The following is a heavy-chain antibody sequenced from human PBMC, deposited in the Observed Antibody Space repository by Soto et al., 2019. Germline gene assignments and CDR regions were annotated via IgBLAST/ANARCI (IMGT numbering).Heavy chain of an antibody. CDR1: GYTFTSYA. CDR2: INAGNGNT. Sequence: QVQLVQSGAEVKKPGASVKVSCKASGYTFTSYAMHWVRQAPGQRLEWMGWINAGNGNTKYSQKFQGRVTITRDTSANTAYMEMSSLRSEDTAVYYCARTSGYSLYDYWGKGTLVTVSS. D-gene: IGHD3-3*01. J-gene: IGHJ4*02. V-gene: IGHV1-3*01. CDR3: ARTSGYSLYDY.